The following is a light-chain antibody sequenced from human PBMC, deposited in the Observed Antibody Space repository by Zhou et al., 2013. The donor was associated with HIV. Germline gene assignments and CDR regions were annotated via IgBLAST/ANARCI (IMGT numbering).Light chain of an antibody. CDR3: QQYHTFPWT. J-gene: IGKJ1*01. Sequence: IRVTQSPSSLSASTGDRVTITCRASQGISTYLAWYQQKPGKAPKLMIYAASTLQTGVPSRFSGSGSGTEFTLTIGSLQSDDVATYYCQQYHTFPWTFDQGTTVEIK. CDR2: AAS. CDR1: QGISTY. V-gene: IGKV1-8*01.